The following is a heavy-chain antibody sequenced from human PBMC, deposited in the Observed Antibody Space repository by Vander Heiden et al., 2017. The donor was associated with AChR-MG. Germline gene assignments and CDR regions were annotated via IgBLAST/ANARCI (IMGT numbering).Heavy chain of an antibody. Sequence: EVQLVESGGGLVQPRGSLRLSCVASGFTFSSYWMHWVRQVPGKGLVWVSRIKSDGSVTSYADSVKGRFSISRDNAKNTLYLQMNSLRVEDTAVYHCARDINEYSSGWGDYWGQGTPVTVSS. CDR3: ARDINEYSSGWGDY. V-gene: IGHV3-74*01. CDR1: GFTFSSYW. D-gene: IGHD3-22*01. J-gene: IGHJ4*02. CDR2: IKSDGSVT.